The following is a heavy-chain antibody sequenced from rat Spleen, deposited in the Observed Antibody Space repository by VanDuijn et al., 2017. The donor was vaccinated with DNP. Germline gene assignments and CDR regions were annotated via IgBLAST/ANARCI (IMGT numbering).Heavy chain of an antibody. CDR1: GFTFSNYG. V-gene: IGHV5S13*01. J-gene: IGHJ2*01. D-gene: IGHD1-11*01. CDR2: ISTGGGNT. CDR3: ATLINYGGRDGYFDY. Sequence: EVQLVESGGGLVQPGRSLKLSCAASGFTFSNYGMAWVRQAPTKGLEWVASISTGGGNTYYRDSVKGRFTISRDNAKNTQYLQMDSLRSEDTATYYCATLINYGGRDGYFDYWGQGVMVTVSS.